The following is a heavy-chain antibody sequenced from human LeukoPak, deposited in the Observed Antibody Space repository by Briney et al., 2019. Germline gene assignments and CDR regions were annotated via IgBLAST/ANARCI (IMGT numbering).Heavy chain of an antibody. D-gene: IGHD5-12*01. CDR2: IYYSGST. V-gene: IGHV4-39*07. Sequence: SETLSLTCTVSGGSISSSSYYWGWIRQPPGKGLEWIGSIYYSGSTYYNPSLKSRVTISVDTSKNQFSLKLSSVTAADTAVYYCARVGRGYTRDLDYWGQGTLVTVSS. J-gene: IGHJ4*02. CDR1: GGSISSSSYY. CDR3: ARVGRGYTRDLDY.